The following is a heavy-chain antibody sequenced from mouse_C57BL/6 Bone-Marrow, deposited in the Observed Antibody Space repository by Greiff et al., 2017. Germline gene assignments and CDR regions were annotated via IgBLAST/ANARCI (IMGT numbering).Heavy chain of an antibody. V-gene: IGHV10-1*01. D-gene: IGHD1-1*01. J-gene: IGHJ3*01. Sequence: EVKLVESGGGLVQPKGSLKLSCAASGFSFNTYAMNWVRQAPGKGLEWVARIRSKSNNYATYYADSVKDRFTISRDDSESMLYLQMNNLKTEDTAMYYCVRLYGSSGAYWGQGTLVTVSA. CDR3: VRLYGSSGAY. CDR2: IRSKSNNYAT. CDR1: GFSFNTYA.